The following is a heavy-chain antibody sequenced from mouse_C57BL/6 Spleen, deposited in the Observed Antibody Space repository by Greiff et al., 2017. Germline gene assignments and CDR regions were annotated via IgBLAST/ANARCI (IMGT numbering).Heavy chain of an antibody. Sequence: EVKLVESGGGLVKPGGSLKLSCAASGFTFSSYAMPWVRQTPEKRLEWVATISDGGSYTYYPDNVKGRFPISRANAKNNLYRLMSHLTSEATAMSYRAKGGYGSQAWFAYWGQGTLVTVSA. CDR3: AKGGYGSQAWFAY. CDR2: ISDGGSYT. CDR1: GFTFSSYA. D-gene: IGHD1-1*01. V-gene: IGHV5-4*03. J-gene: IGHJ3*01.